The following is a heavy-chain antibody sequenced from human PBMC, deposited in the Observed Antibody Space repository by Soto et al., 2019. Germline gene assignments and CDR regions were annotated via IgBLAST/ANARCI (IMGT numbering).Heavy chain of an antibody. V-gene: IGHV3-73*02. CDR1: GFTFSRSD. D-gene: IGHD2-8*01. J-gene: IGHJ6*02. CDR3: SRHEEGRRMVFYGMDV. Sequence: QLVESGGGLVEAGGSLRLSGSASGFTFSRSDLHWVRQAPGKGLEWVGRVRSKIHNYATSFADSVRGRFTISRNDSDNTVSLEMSGLKSEDTALYYCSRHEEGRRMVFYGMDVWGQGTTVTVSS. CDR2: VRSKIHNYAT.